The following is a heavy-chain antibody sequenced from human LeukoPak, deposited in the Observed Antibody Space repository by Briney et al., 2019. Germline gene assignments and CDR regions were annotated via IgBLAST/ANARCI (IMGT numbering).Heavy chain of an antibody. V-gene: IGHV1-24*01. J-gene: IGHJ6*02. CDR2: FDPEDGAT. Sequence: XWVGQAPGXGXEWMGGFDPEDGATIYAQKFQGRVTMTEDTSTDTAYMELSSLRSEDTAVYYCATDRYGDYDYGMDVWGQGTTVTVSS. D-gene: IGHD4-17*01. CDR3: ATDRYGDYDYGMDV.